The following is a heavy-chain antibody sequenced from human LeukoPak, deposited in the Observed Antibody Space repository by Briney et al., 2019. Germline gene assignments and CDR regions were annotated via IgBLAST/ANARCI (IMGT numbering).Heavy chain of an antibody. D-gene: IGHD3-10*01. Sequence: GESLKISCKGSGYSFTSYWVGWVRQMPGKGLGWMGVIYPGDSDSRYSPSFQGQVTISADKSISTAYLQWSSLKASDTAMYYCVRLNSGGFDYWGQGTLVTVSS. CDR1: GYSFTSYW. J-gene: IGHJ4*02. V-gene: IGHV5-51*01. CDR3: VRLNSGGFDY. CDR2: IYPGDSDS.